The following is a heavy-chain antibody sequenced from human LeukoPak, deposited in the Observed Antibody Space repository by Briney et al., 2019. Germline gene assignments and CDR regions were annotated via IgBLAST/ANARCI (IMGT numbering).Heavy chain of an antibody. CDR1: GYTFTSYD. CDR2: MNPNSGNT. Sequence: ASVKVSCKASGYTFTSYDINWVRQATGQGLEWMGWMNPNSGNTGYAQKFQGRVTMTRNTSISTAYMELSNLRSEDTAVYYCARGRNSGYDYRYWGQGTLVTVSS. D-gene: IGHD5-12*01. V-gene: IGHV1-8*01. J-gene: IGHJ4*02. CDR3: ARGRNSGYDYRY.